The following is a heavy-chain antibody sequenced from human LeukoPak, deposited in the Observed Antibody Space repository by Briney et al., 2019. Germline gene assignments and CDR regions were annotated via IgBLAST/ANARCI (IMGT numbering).Heavy chain of an antibody. CDR1: GFTISSNY. CDR2: LYSGGSA. J-gene: IGHJ4*02. V-gene: IGHV3-53*01. D-gene: IGHD4-17*01. Sequence: QPGGSLRLSCAASGFTISSNYMSWVRQAPGKGLEWVSVLYSGGSAYYADSVRGRFTISRDNSKNTLYLQMSSLRAEDTAVYYCARSSDGDYYYFDYWGQGTLVTVS. CDR3: ARSSDGDYYYFDY.